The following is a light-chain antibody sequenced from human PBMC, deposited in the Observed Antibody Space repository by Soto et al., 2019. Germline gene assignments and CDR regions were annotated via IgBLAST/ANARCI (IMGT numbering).Light chain of an antibody. CDR1: NSDVGGYNY. V-gene: IGLV2-14*01. J-gene: IGLJ1*01. CDR2: DVS. CDR3: TSWTTSNSSV. Sequence: QSALTQPAAVSGSPAQSITISCTGTNSDVGGYNYVSWYQQHPGKAPKLMIFDVSNRPSGVSNRFSGSKSGNTASLTISGLQAEDEADYYCTSWTTSNSSVFGTGTKLTVL.